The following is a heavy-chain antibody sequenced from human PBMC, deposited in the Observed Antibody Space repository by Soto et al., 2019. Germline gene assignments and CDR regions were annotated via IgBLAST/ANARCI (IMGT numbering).Heavy chain of an antibody. D-gene: IGHD1-26*01. CDR3: AKERGSGSYYFDY. CDR2: ISDDGSNK. CDR1: GFTFSSYG. J-gene: IGHJ4*02. V-gene: IGHV3-30*18. Sequence: QVQLVESGGGVVQPGRSLRLSCAASGFTFSSYGMHWVRQAPGKGLEWVAFISDDGSNKYYADSVKGRFTISRDNSKNTLYLQRNSLTAEDTAVYDCAKERGSGSYYFDYWGQGTLVTVSS.